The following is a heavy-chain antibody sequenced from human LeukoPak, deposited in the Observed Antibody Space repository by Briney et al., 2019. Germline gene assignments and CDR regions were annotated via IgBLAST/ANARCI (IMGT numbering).Heavy chain of an antibody. V-gene: IGHV3-30*04. CDR2: ISYDGSNK. CDR1: GFTISSYA. J-gene: IGHJ4*02. D-gene: IGHD7-27*01. Sequence: PGGSLRLSCAASGFTISSYAMHWVRQAPGKGLEWVAVISYDGSNKYYADSVKGRFTISRDNSKNTLYLQMNSLRAEDTAVYYCAKDLGTRLDWGLDYWGQGTLVTVSS. CDR3: AKDLGTRLDWGLDY.